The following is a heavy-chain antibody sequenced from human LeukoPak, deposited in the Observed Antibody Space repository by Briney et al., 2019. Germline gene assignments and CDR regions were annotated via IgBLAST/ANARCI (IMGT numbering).Heavy chain of an antibody. CDR2: ISGSGGST. Sequence: RPGGSLRLSCAASGFAFSSYAIHWVRQAPGKGLEWVSAISGSGGSTYYADSVKGRFTISRDNSKNTLYLQMNSLRAEDTAVYYCAKDNRRLVLRFLEWFTTYFDYWGQGTLVTVSS. V-gene: IGHV3-23*01. CDR3: AKDNRRLVLRFLEWFTTYFDY. D-gene: IGHD3-3*01. J-gene: IGHJ4*02. CDR1: GFAFSSYA.